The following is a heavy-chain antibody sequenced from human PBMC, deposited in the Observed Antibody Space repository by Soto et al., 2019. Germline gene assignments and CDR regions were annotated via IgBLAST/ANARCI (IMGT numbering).Heavy chain of an antibody. CDR1: GCTFSSYA. CDR2: IIPIFGTA. CDR3: ARETKRRVVITPSYFDY. J-gene: IGHJ4*02. D-gene: IGHD3-22*01. V-gene: IGHV1-69*13. Sequence: VKVSLKASGCTFSSYAISWVRLAPGQGLEWMGGIIPIFGTADYAQKFQGRVTITADESTSTAYMALSSLRSEDTAVYYCARETKRRVVITPSYFDYWGQGTLVTVSS.